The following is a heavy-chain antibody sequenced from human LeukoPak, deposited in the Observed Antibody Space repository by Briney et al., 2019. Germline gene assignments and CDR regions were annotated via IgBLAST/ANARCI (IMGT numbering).Heavy chain of an antibody. J-gene: IGHJ4*02. Sequence: GGSLRLSCAASGFTFNSYEMNWVRQAPGKGLEWVSYINSGGSAIYYADSVKGRFTISRDNAKNSLYLQMNSLRADDTAVYYCARGGSYVHYWGQGTLVTVSS. V-gene: IGHV3-48*03. D-gene: IGHD1-26*01. CDR2: INSGGSAI. CDR1: GFTFNSYE. CDR3: ARGGSYVHY.